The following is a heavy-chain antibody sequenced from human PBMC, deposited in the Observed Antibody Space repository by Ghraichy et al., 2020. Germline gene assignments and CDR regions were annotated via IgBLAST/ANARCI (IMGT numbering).Heavy chain of an antibody. V-gene: IGHV3-21*01. CDR3: AREIGSTTCCNWFDP. D-gene: IGHD2-2*01. Sequence: GGSLRLSCAASEFTFSGYGMNWVRQAPGKGLEWVSSISSSYIYYADSVKGRFTISRDNAKNSLYLQMNSLRAEDTAVYYCAREIGSTTCCNWFDPWGQGTLVTVSS. J-gene: IGHJ5*02. CDR1: EFTFSGYG. CDR2: ISSSYI.